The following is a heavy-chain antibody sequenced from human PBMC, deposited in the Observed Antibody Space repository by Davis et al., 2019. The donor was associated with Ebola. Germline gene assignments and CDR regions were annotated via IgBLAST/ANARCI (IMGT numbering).Heavy chain of an antibody. D-gene: IGHD1-26*01. CDR3: ARRYSGRYSYHYGMDV. V-gene: IGHV4-34*01. CDR2: INHSGST. CDR1: GGSFSGYY. J-gene: IGHJ6*04. Sequence: MPSETLSLTCAVYGGSFSGYYWSWIRQPPGKGLEWIGEINHSGSTKYSPSLNSRVTISVDTSKNQFSLKLTSVTAADTAIYYCARRYSGRYSYHYGMDVWGKGTTVTVSS.